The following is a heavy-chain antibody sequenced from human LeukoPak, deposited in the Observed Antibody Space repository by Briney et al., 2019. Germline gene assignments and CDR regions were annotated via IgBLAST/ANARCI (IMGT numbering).Heavy chain of an antibody. Sequence: ASVKVSCKASGGTFSSYAISWVRQAPGQGLEWMGGIIPIFGTANYAQKFQGRVTITADKSTSTAYMELSSLRSEDTAVYYCARGSAALNYYYYYMDVWGKGTTVTVSS. D-gene: IGHD2-2*01. J-gene: IGHJ6*03. V-gene: IGHV1-69*06. CDR2: IIPIFGTA. CDR3: ARGSAALNYYYYYMDV. CDR1: GGTFSSYA.